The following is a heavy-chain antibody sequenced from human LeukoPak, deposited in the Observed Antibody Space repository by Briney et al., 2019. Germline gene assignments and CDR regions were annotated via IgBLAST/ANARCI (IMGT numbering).Heavy chain of an antibody. CDR3: SRGDYYDDCGYSD. J-gene: IGHJ4*02. V-gene: IGHV3-53*04. D-gene: IGHD3-22*01. Sequence: GGSLRLSCVVSGFTVSTTYMSWVRQAPGKGVEWVSILHRGGAKYYADSVKGRFSISSHDSSSPLLLQIESLRPEDTARDYLSRGDYYDDCGYSDWGQGTLVTVSS. CDR1: GFTVSTTY. CDR2: LHRGGAK.